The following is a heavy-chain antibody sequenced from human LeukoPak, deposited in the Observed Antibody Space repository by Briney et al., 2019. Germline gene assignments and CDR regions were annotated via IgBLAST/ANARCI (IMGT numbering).Heavy chain of an antibody. CDR2: VYTDGRT. CDR3: TRGSPTVSAGYN. Sequence: GESLRLSCAASGFTVNRDYMSWVRQSPGKGLDWVSVVYTDGRTFYAESVKGRFTISRDDSKNTVFLQMNSLRAEDTAIYFCTRGSPTVSAGYNWGRGTVVTVSS. J-gene: IGHJ4*02. D-gene: IGHD1-1*01. CDR1: GFTVNRDY. V-gene: IGHV3-53*01.